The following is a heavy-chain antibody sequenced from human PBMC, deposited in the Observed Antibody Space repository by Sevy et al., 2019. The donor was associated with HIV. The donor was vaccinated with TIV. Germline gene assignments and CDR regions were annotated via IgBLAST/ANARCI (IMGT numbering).Heavy chain of an antibody. D-gene: IGHD3-16*02. V-gene: IGHV3-7*01. Sequence: GGSLRLSCEVSGFTFSTYWMTWVRQAPGKGLEWVANIKQDGTETSYVDSMRGRFTISRDNAKKSLYLQLDNLRVEDTAVYYCARALADWGSFHYSLWGQGTLVTVSS. J-gene: IGHJ4*02. CDR2: IKQDGTET. CDR1: GFTFSTYW. CDR3: ARALADWGSFHYSL.